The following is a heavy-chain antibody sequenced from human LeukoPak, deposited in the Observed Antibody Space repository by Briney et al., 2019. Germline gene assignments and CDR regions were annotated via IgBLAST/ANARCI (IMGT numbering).Heavy chain of an antibody. J-gene: IGHJ4*02. D-gene: IGHD6-13*01. V-gene: IGHV4-4*07. CDR3: ARVIAAAGRFFDY. CDR1: GGSISSFY. Sequence: PSETLSLTCTVSGGSISSFYWSWIRQPAGKGLEWIGRIYTTGSTRYNTSLKSRVTMSLDTSKNQFSLKLSSVTAADTAVYYCARVIAAAGRFFDYWGQGTLVTVSS. CDR2: IYTTGST.